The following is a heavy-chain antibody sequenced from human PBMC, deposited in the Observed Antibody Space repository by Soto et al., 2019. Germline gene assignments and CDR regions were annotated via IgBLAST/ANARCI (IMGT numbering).Heavy chain of an antibody. V-gene: IGHV1-18*01. CDR1: GSSFTTYG. CDR3: ARSGVISSPLDY. Sequence: ASVKVSCKASGSSFTTYGITWVRQAPGQGLQWMGWISIYNGDTNYAQKFQGRITMTTDTTPNIAYMELSSLRSDDTAVYYCARSGVISSPLDYGGQGTQVTVSS. CDR2: ISIYNGDT. J-gene: IGHJ4*02. D-gene: IGHD6-6*01.